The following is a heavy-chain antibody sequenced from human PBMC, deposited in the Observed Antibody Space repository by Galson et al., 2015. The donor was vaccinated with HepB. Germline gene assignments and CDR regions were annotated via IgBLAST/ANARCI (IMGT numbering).Heavy chain of an antibody. CDR1: GGSISSSSYY. D-gene: IGHD6-19*01. J-gene: IGHJ5*02. CDR3: ASITGWQWLVRGPGWFDP. Sequence: ETLSLTCTVSGGSISSSSYYWGWIRQPPGKGLEWIGSIYYSGSTYYNPSLKSRVTISVDTSKNQFSLKLSSVTAADTAVYYCASITGWQWLVRGPGWFDPWGQGTLVTVSS. V-gene: IGHV4-39*01. CDR2: IYYSGST.